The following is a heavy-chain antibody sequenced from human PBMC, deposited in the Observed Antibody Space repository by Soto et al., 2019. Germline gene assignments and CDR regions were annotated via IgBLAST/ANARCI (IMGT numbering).Heavy chain of an antibody. D-gene: IGHD2-15*01. CDR3: ASLGGSSIDDY. Sequence: LRLSCAASGFTFSSYAMHWVRQAPGKGLEWVAVISYDGSNKYYADSVKGRFTISRDNSKNTLYLQMNSLRAEDTAVYYCASLGGSSIDDYWGQGTLVTVSS. V-gene: IGHV3-30-3*01. J-gene: IGHJ4*02. CDR1: GFTFSSYA. CDR2: ISYDGSNK.